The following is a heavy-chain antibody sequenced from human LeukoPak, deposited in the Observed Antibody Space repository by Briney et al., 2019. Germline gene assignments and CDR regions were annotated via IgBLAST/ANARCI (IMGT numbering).Heavy chain of an antibody. D-gene: IGHD2-21*01. CDR1: GGSISSSSYY. CDR3: ASCDDDAFDI. J-gene: IGHJ3*02. Sequence: PSETLSLTCTVSGGSISSSSYYWGWIRQPPGKGLEWIGSIYYSGSTYYNPSLKSRVTISVDTSKNQFSLKLSSVTAADTAVYYCASCDDDAFDIWGQETMVTVSS. CDR2: IYYSGST. V-gene: IGHV4-39*07.